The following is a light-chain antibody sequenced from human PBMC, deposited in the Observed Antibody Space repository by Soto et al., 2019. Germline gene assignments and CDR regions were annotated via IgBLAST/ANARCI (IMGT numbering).Light chain of an antibody. V-gene: IGKV3-20*01. CDR3: QQYRSSSGYT. J-gene: IGKJ2*01. CDR2: GTS. CDR1: QNIATQF. Sequence: PGERATLSCRASQNIATQFFTWYQQRPGQAPRVLIYGTSTRATGIPDRFSGSGSGTDFSLTISGLEPEDFAVYYCQQYRSSSGYTFGQGTKLEIK.